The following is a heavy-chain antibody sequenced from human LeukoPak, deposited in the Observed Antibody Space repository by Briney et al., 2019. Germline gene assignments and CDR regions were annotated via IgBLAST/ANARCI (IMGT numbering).Heavy chain of an antibody. J-gene: IGHJ5*02. CDR3: ARGPPGGQFDP. D-gene: IGHD3-10*01. CDR1: GGSISSSSYY. Sequence: PSETLSLTCTVSGGSISSSSYYWGWIRQPPGKGLEWIGSIYYSGSTYYNPSLRSRVTISVDTSKNQFSLKLSSVTAADTAVYYCARGPPGGQFDPWGQGTLVTVSS. V-gene: IGHV4-39*01. CDR2: IYYSGST.